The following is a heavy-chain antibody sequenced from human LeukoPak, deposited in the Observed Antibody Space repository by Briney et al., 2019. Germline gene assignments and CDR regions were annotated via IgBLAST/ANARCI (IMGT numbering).Heavy chain of an antibody. V-gene: IGHV1-69*05. CDR1: GGTFGSYA. Sequence: SVKVSXKASGGTFGSYAISWVRQAPGQGLEWMGGIIPIFGTANYAQKFQGRVTITTDGSTSTAYMELSSLRSEDTAVYYCARDHPDHSGSDHLAFDIWGQGTMVTVSS. CDR2: IIPIFGTA. J-gene: IGHJ3*02. CDR3: ARDHPDHSGSDHLAFDI. D-gene: IGHD5-12*01.